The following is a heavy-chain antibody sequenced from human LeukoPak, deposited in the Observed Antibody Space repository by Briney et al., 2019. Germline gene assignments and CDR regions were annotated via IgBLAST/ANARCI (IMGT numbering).Heavy chain of an antibody. CDR1: SGSISSSNYF. V-gene: IGHV4-39*07. Sequence: PSETLSLTCTVSSGSISSSNYFWGWIRQPPGKGLEWIGIIYYVGNTYYNPSLKSRVTISVDTSKNQFSLKLSSVTAADTAVYYCARVTGYMIEDYFDYWGQGTLVTVSS. CDR2: IYYVGNT. D-gene: IGHD3-22*01. CDR3: ARVTGYMIEDYFDY. J-gene: IGHJ4*02.